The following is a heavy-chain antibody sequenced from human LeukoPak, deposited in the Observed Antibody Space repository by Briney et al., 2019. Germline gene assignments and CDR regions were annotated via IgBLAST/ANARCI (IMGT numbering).Heavy chain of an antibody. CDR2: ISGSGGST. D-gene: IGHD6-13*01. Sequence: GGSLRLSCAASGFTFSSYAMSWVRQAPGKGLEWVSAISGSGGSTYYADSVKGRFTISRDNSKNTLYLQMNSLRAEDTAVYYCANQRGYSSSWYAASDYYGMDVWGQGTTVTVSS. CDR3: ANQRGYSSSWYAASDYYGMDV. V-gene: IGHV3-23*01. CDR1: GFTFSSYA. J-gene: IGHJ6*02.